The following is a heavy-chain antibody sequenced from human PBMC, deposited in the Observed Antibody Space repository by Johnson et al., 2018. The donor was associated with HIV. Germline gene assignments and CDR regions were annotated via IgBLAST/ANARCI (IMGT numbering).Heavy chain of an antibody. CDR3: ARDLVSHWLNDAFAI. CDR1: GFTFSDAW. V-gene: IGHV3-15*01. J-gene: IGHJ3*02. Sequence: VQLVESGGGLVKPGGSLRLSCAASGFTFSDAWMSWVRQAPGKGLEWVGRIKSKTDGGTTDYAAPVKGRFTISRDDSKNTLYLEMNSPRSEDTAVYFCARDLVSHWLNDAFAIWGQGTTVIVSS. D-gene: IGHD3-9*01. CDR2: IKSKTDGGTT.